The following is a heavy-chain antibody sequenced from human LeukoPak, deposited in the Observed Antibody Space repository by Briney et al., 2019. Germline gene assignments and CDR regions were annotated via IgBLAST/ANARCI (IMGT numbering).Heavy chain of an antibody. Sequence: GGSLRLSCVLSGFTFGGNYMSWVRQAPGRGLEWASTFYRGGTTYYADAVKGRFIISRDNSKNTLFLQMNSLRAEDTAIYYCARDAGYCSDGVCYRTRFDSWGQGALVTVSS. CDR3: ARDAGYCSDGVCYRTRFDS. CDR1: GFTFGGNY. CDR2: FYRGGTT. D-gene: IGHD2-15*01. J-gene: IGHJ4*02. V-gene: IGHV3-66*01.